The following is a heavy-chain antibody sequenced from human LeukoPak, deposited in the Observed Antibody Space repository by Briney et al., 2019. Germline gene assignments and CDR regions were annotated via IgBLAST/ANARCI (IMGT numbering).Heavy chain of an antibody. D-gene: IGHD6-13*01. CDR3: ASGRQLGY. CDR1: GSTFSNYW. Sequence: TGGSLRLSCAASGSTFSNYWMSWVRQAPGKGLEWVANIKEDGSEKYYVDSVKGRFTISRDNARNSLYLQMNSLRAEDTAVYYCASGRQLGYWGQGTLVTVSS. J-gene: IGHJ4*02. CDR2: IKEDGSEK. V-gene: IGHV3-7*01.